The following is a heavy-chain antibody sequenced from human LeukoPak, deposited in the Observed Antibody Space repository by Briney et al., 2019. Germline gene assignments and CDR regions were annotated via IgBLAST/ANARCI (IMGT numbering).Heavy chain of an antibody. CDR1: GFTFSSYA. J-gene: IGHJ4*02. Sequence: LRLSCAASGFTFSSYAMSWIRQHPGKGLEWIGYIYYSGSTYYNPSLKSRVTISVDTSKNQFSLKLSSVTAADTAVYYCARDRYCGGDCYYFDYWGQGTLVTVSS. D-gene: IGHD2-21*02. CDR2: IYYSGST. CDR3: ARDRYCGGDCYYFDY. V-gene: IGHV4-31*02.